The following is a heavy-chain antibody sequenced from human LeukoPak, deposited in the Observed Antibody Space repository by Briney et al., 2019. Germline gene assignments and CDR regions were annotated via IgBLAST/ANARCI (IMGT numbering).Heavy chain of an antibody. D-gene: IGHD3-22*01. Sequence: PGGSLRLSCAASGFTVSSNYMSWVRQAPGKGLEWVSAISGSGGSTYYADSVKGRFTISRDNSKNTLYLQMNSLRAEDTAVYYCAKVARITMIVVVIGFDYWGQGTLVTVSS. J-gene: IGHJ4*02. CDR2: ISGSGGST. V-gene: IGHV3-23*01. CDR3: AKVARITMIVVVIGFDY. CDR1: GFTVSSNY.